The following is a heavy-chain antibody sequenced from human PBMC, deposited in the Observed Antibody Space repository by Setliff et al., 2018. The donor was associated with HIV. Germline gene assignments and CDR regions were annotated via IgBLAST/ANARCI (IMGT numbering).Heavy chain of an antibody. CDR1: GYSFTTLW. CDR2: VFPDDSDT. D-gene: IGHD3-10*01. V-gene: IGHV5-51*01. CDR3: ARSMGFKATTRLDF. Sequence: PGESLKISCQASGYSFTTLWIAWVRQMPGKGLEWMGMVFPDDSDTRYSPSFQGQVSMSADKSINTAYLQWSNLKASDTAVYYCARSMGFKATTRLDFWGPGTLVTVSS. J-gene: IGHJ4*02.